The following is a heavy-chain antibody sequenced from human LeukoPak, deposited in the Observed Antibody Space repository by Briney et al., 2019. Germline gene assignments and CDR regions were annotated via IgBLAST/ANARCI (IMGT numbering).Heavy chain of an antibody. J-gene: IGHJ4*02. D-gene: IGHD6-6*01. CDR3: ARASSSRTEYYFDY. Sequence: GSSLRLSCAASGFTFSSYSMNWVRQAPGKGLEWVSSISSSSSYIYYADSVKGRFTISRDNAKNSLYLQMNSLRAEDTAVYYCARASSSRTEYYFDYWGQGTLVTVSS. V-gene: IGHV3-21*01. CDR2: ISSSSSYI. CDR1: GFTFSSYS.